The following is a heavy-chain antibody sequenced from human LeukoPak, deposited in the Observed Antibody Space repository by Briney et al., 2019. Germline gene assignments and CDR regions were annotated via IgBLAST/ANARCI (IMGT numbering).Heavy chain of an antibody. J-gene: IGHJ4*02. CDR1: GYTFTGYY. CDR3: AREGGNYGSSDSSGYSLDY. V-gene: IGHV1-2*06. D-gene: IGHD3-22*01. Sequence: GASVKVSCKASGYTFTGYYMHWVRHAPGQGLEWMGRINPNSGGTNYAQKFQGRVTMTRDTSISTAYMERSRLRSDDPAVYYCAREGGNYGSSDSSGYSLDYWGQGTLVTVSS. CDR2: INPNSGGT.